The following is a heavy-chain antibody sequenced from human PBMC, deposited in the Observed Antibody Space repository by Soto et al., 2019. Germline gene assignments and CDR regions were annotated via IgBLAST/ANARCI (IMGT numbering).Heavy chain of an antibody. V-gene: IGHV3-23*01. CDR2: ISGSGGST. Sequence: GGSPRLSCAASGLTFSRYSMSWVRQAPGKGLEGVSAISGSGGSTYYADSVKGRFTISRDNSKNTRYLQRNSLRAEDTAVYYCAKDHGGCCGGSCHSLDWLDLCGQGSLVTVSA. CDR1: GLTFSRYS. J-gene: IGHJ5*02. D-gene: IGHD2-15*01. CDR3: AKDHGGCCGGSCHSLDWLDL.